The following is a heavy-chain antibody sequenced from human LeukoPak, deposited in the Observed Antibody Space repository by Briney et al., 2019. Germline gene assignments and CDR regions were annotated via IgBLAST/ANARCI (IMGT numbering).Heavy chain of an antibody. V-gene: IGHV4-59*11. CDR3: ARGYYYDSSGYFLLYYFDY. Sequence: SETLSLTCTVSGGSMSHHWSWIRQSPGKGLEWIGYISHTASTNYNPSLKSRVTLSIDTSKSQLSFQLTSVTAADTAVYYCARGYYYDSSGYFLLYYFDYWGQGTLVTVSS. D-gene: IGHD3-22*01. CDR2: ISHTAST. J-gene: IGHJ4*02. CDR1: GGSMSHH.